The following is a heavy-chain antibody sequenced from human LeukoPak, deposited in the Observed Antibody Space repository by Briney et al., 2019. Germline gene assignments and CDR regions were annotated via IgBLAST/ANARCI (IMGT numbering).Heavy chain of an antibody. CDR1: GFTFYDYG. Sequence: GGSLRLSCAASGFTFYDYGMSWVRQAPGKGLEWVSGINWNGGSTGYADSVRDRFTISRDNAKNSLYLQMNSLRAEDSALYYCARDRWGATDYWGQGTLVTVSS. CDR2: INWNGGST. V-gene: IGHV3-20*04. D-gene: IGHD1-26*01. CDR3: ARDRWGATDY. J-gene: IGHJ4*02.